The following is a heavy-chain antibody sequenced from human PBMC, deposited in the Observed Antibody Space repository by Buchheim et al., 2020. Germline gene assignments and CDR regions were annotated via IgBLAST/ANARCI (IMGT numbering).Heavy chain of an antibody. J-gene: IGHJ4*02. V-gene: IGHV3-30*18. Sequence: QVQLVESGGGVVQPGRSLRLSCAASGFTFSSYGMHWVRQAPGKGLEWVAVISYDGSNKYYADSVKGRFTISRDNSKNTLYLQMNSLRAEDTAVYYCAKDLSFRAAAGSTFDYWGQGTL. CDR2: ISYDGSNK. CDR1: GFTFSSYG. D-gene: IGHD6-13*01. CDR3: AKDLSFRAAAGSTFDY.